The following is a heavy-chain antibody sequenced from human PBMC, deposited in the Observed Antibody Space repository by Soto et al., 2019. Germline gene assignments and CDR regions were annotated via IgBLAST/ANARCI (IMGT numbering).Heavy chain of an antibody. CDR3: AKAREVTLVTISLAQ. CDR1: GFTFSTYT. D-gene: IGHD1-1*01. Sequence: GSLRLSCAASGFTFSTYTMTWFRQSPGKVLGWVSSVGGSGDGTYYADSVKGRFTISRDNSKNTLYLQMNSLRAEDTAIYYCAKAREVTLVTISLAQWGQGTRVTVSS. CDR2: VGGSGDGT. V-gene: IGHV3-23*01. J-gene: IGHJ4*02.